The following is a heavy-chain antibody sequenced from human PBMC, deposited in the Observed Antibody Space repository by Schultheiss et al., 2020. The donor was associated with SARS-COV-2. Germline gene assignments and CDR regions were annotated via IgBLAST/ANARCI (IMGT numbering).Heavy chain of an antibody. J-gene: IGHJ6*02. V-gene: IGHV4-59*12. CDR2: IYYSGST. CDR1: GGSISSYY. D-gene: IGHD3-3*01. CDR3: ANTPRITIFGVVIRPDEGMDV. Sequence: SETLSLTCTVSGGSISSYYWSWIRQPPGKGLEWIGYIYYSGSTYYNPSLKSRVTISVDKSKNQFSLKLSSVTAADKAVNYCANTPRITIFGVVIRPDEGMDVWGQGTTVTVSS.